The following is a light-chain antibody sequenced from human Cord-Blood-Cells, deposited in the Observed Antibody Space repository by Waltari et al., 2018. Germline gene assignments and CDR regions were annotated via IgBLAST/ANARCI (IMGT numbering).Light chain of an antibody. CDR3: AAWDDSLRGV. J-gene: IGLJ3*02. CDR2: RNN. CDR1: SSNLGSTY. V-gene: IGLV1-47*01. Sequence: QSVLTPPPSASGTPGQRVTISCSGSSSNLGSTYVYWYQQLPGTAPKLLIYRNNQRPSGVPDRFSGSKSGTSASLAISGLRSEDEADYYCAAWDDSLRGVFGGGTKLTVL.